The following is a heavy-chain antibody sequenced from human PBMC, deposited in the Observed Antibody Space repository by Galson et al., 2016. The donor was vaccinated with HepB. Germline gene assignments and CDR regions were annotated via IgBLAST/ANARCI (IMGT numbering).Heavy chain of an antibody. J-gene: IGHJ3*01. CDR3: AKRDSSGWTNDDAFDV. V-gene: IGHV3-23*01. CDR1: GFTFSNFA. D-gene: IGHD6-19*01. CDR2: ISGSSDRT. Sequence: SLRLSCAASGFTFSNFAMSWVRQAPGKGLEWVSAISGSSDRTYFADSVKGRFTISRDNSKNTLYLQMNSLRAEDTAVYYCAKRDSSGWTNDDAFDVRGQGTMVTVSS.